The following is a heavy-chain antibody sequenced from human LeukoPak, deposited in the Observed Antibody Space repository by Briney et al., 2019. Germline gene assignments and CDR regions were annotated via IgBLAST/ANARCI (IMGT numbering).Heavy chain of an antibody. D-gene: IGHD2-2*01. CDR2: ISYDGSNK. J-gene: IGHJ4*02. Sequence: GGSLRLSCAASGFTFSSYAMHWVRQAPGKGLEWVAVISYDGSNKYYADSVKGRFTISRDNSKNTLYLQMNSLRAEDTAVYYCARGIVPNAMFDYWGQGTLVTVSS. CDR3: ARGIVPNAMFDY. V-gene: IGHV3-30*04. CDR1: GFTFSSYA.